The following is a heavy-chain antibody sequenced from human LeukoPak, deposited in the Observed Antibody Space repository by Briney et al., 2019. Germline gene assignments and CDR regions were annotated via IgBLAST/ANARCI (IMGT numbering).Heavy chain of an antibody. J-gene: IGHJ6*02. Sequence: GGSLRLSCAVSGFAFDDYAMHWVRQAPGKGLEWVSLIGGDGGSTYYAYSVKGRFTISKDNSKNSLYLQMNSLRTEDTALYYCAKDRTMAIYYYYHGMDVWGQGTTVTVSS. CDR2: IGGDGGST. V-gene: IGHV3-43*02. CDR3: AKDRTMAIYYYYHGMDV. CDR1: GFAFDDYA. D-gene: IGHD3-10*01.